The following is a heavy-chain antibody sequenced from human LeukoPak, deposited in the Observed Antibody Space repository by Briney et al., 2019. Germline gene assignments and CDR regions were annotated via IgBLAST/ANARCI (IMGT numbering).Heavy chain of an antibody. CDR2: ISAYNGNT. CDR3: ARDLVGYGSGSYCAGT. Sequence: GASVKVSCKASGYAFTSYGITWVRQAPGQGLEWMGWISAYNGNTNYAQKLQGRVTMTTDTSTSTAYMELRSLRSDDTAVYYCARDLVGYGSGSYCAGTWGQGTLVTVSS. V-gene: IGHV1-18*01. J-gene: IGHJ5*02. D-gene: IGHD3-10*01. CDR1: GYAFTSYG.